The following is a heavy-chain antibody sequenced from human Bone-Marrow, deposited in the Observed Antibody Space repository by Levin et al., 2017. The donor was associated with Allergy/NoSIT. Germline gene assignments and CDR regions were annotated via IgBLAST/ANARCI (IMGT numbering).Heavy chain of an antibody. CDR3: ARVSGSAWYGAFDY. CDR2: IYYSGTT. J-gene: IGHJ4*02. V-gene: IGHV4-28*03. CDR1: GYPIDSSDW. Sequence: PSETLSLTCAVSGYPIDSSDWWGWVRQPPGKGLEWVGSIYYSGTTYYNPSLKSRVSMSVDTSENHFSLKLSSVTAVDTAVYYCARVSGSAWYGAFDYWGQGMLVSVSS. D-gene: IGHD6-19*01.